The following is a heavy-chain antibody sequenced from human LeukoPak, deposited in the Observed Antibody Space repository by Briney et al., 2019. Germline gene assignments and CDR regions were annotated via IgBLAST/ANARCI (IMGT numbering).Heavy chain of an antibody. CDR2: IYTSGST. CDR3: ARLLPGVFGVLKAPYYYYMDV. J-gene: IGHJ6*03. CDR1: GSFLHKYY. V-gene: IGHV4-4*07. Sequence: SSETLSLTCSVSGSFLHKYYWSWIRQPAGKGLEWIGRIYTSGSTNYNPSLKSRVTMSVDTSKNQFSLKLSSVTAADTAVYYCARLLPGVFGVLKAPYYYYMDVWGKGTTVTVSS. D-gene: IGHD3-3*01.